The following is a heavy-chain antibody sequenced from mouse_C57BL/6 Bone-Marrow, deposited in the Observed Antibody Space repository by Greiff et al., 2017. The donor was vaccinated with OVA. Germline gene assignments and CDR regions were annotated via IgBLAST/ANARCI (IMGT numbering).Heavy chain of an antibody. CDR3: ARWGNYHYYAMDY. V-gene: IGHV5-16*01. CDR1: GFTFSDYY. J-gene: IGHJ4*01. D-gene: IGHD2-1*01. Sequence: EVHLVESEGGLVQPGSSMKLSCTASGFTFSDYYMAWVRQVPEKGLEWVANINSDGSSTYYLDSLKSRFIISRDNAKNILYLQMSSLKSEDTATYDCARWGNYHYYAMDYWGQGTSVTVSS. CDR2: INSDGSST.